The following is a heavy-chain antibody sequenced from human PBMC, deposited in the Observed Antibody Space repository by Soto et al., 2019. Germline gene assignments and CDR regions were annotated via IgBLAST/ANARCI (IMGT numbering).Heavy chain of an antibody. CDR3: AIGVAGNLVYYFDY. J-gene: IGHJ4*02. CDR1: GGSISSGGYS. CDR2: IYHSGST. Sequence: QLQLQESGSGLVKPSQTLSLTCAVSGGSISSGGYSWSWIRQPPGKGLEWIGYIYHSGSTYYNPSMKSRVTIPVDRSKNQFSLKLSAVTAAATAVYYCAIGVAGNLVYYFDYWGQGTLVTFSS. V-gene: IGHV4-30-2*01. D-gene: IGHD6-19*01.